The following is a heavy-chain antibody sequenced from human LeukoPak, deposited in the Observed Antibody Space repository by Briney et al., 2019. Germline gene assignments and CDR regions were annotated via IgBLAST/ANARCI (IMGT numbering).Heavy chain of an antibody. V-gene: IGHV3-7*01. Sequence: GGSLRLSCAASGFTFSSYSMNWVRQAPGKGLEWVANIKQDGSEKYYVDSVKGRFTISRDNAKNSLYLQMNSLRAEDTAVYYCAAGYSYGFGFYFDYWGQGTLVTVSS. CDR2: IKQDGSEK. J-gene: IGHJ4*02. D-gene: IGHD5-18*01. CDR1: GFTFSSYS. CDR3: AAGYSYGFGFYFDY.